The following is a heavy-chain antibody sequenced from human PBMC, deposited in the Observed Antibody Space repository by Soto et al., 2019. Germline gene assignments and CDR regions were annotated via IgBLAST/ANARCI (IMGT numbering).Heavy chain of an antibody. CDR3: AREGTAERWYYDMDV. CDR2: ISSSSSYI. CDR1: GFTFSSYS. Sequence: GGSLRLSCAASGFTFSSYSMNWVRQAPGKGLEWVSSISSSSSYIYYADSVKGRFTISRDNAKNSLYLQMNSLRAEDTAVYYCAREGTAERWYYDMDVWGKGTTVTVSS. D-gene: IGHD2-15*01. J-gene: IGHJ6*03. V-gene: IGHV3-21*01.